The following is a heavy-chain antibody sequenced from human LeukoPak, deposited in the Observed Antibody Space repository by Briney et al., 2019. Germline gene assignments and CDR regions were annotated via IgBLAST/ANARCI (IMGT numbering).Heavy chain of an antibody. V-gene: IGHV4-30-2*01. J-gene: IGHJ4*02. CDR2: IYHSGST. CDR3: AREALGVENYFDY. Sequence: SQTLSLTCAVSGGSISSGGYSWSWIRQPPGKGLEWIGYIYHSGSTYYNPSLKSRVTISVDRSKNQFSLKLSSVTAADTAVYYCAREALGVENYFDYWGQGTLVTVSS. CDR1: GGSISSGGYS. D-gene: IGHD3-16*01.